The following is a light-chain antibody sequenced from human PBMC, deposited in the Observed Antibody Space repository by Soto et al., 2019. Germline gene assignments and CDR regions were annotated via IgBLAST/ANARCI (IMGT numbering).Light chain of an antibody. V-gene: IGKV1-5*03. CDR3: QQYHFFWT. CDR1: XXXXXG. CDR2: KAS. Sequence: DIQMTQSPSTLSASVGDRVTITCRAXXXXXXGLAWYQQKPGNAPKLLIYKASTXXXXVPLRFSGSGSGTXXXXTXXSLXXDXFATYYCQQYHFFWTFGQGTRVEIK. J-gene: IGKJ1*01.